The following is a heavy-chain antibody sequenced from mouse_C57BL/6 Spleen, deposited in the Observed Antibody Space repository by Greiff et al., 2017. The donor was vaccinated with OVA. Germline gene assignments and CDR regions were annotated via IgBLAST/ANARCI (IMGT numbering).Heavy chain of an antibody. V-gene: IGHV5-9-1*02. CDR3: TKLTGTLSFAY. Sequence: EVKLVESGAGLVKPGGSLKLSCAASGFTFSSYAMSWVRQTPEKRLEWVAYISSGGDYIYYADTVKGRFTISRDNARNTLYLQMSSLKSEDTAMYYCTKLTGTLSFAYWGQGTLVTVSA. CDR2: ISSGGDYI. D-gene: IGHD4-1*01. CDR1: GFTFSSYA. J-gene: IGHJ3*01.